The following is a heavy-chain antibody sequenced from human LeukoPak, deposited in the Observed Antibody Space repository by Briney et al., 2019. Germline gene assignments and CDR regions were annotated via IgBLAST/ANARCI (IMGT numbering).Heavy chain of an antibody. CDR2: TYYSGST. CDR3: ARGGYYSDAFDS. J-gene: IGHJ3*02. V-gene: IGHV4-59*12. Sequence: PSETLSFTCTVSGGTISSYYWSWIRQPPGKGLKWIGYTYYSGSTNYNPSLKSRVTISVDTSKNQFSLKLSSVTAADTAVYYCARGGYYSDAFDSWGQGTMVTVSS. CDR1: GGTISSYY. D-gene: IGHD3-22*01.